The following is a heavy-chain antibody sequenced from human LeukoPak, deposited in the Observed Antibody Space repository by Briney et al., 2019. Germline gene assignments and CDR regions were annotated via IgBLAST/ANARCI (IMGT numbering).Heavy chain of an antibody. CDR3: TRGGCGGDCYQDYYYMDV. Sequence: PGGSLRLSCTASGFTFGDYAMSWVRQAPGKGLEWVGFIRSKAYGGTTEYAASVKGRFTISRDDSKGIAYLQMNSLKTEDTAVYYCTRGGCGGDCYQDYYYMDVWGKGTTVTVSS. D-gene: IGHD2-21*01. CDR2: IRSKAYGGTT. V-gene: IGHV3-49*04. CDR1: GFTFGDYA. J-gene: IGHJ6*03.